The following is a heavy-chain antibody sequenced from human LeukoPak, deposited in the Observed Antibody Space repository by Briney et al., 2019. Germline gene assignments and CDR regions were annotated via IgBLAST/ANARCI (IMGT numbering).Heavy chain of an antibody. V-gene: IGHV1-69*06. CDR1: GGTFSSYA. CDR2: IIPIFGTA. J-gene: IGHJ4*02. CDR3: ARDRHYYGSGSYYY. Sequence: SVNVSCKASGGTFSSYAISWVRQAPGQGLEWMGGIIPIFGTASYAQKFQGRVTITADKSTSTAYMELSSLRSEDTAVYYCARDRHYYGSGSYYYWGQGTLVTVSS. D-gene: IGHD3-10*01.